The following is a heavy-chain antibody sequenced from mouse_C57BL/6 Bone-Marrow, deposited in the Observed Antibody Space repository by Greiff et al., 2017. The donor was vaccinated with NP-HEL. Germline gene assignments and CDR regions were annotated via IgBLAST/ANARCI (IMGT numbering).Heavy chain of an antibody. D-gene: IGHD1-1*01. CDR3: ITDYYGSRSAWFAY. Sequence: VQLQQSGAELVRPGASVKLSCTASGFNIKDDYMHWVKQRPEQGLEWIGWIDPENGDTEYPSKFQGKATITADTSSNTAYLQLSSLTSEDTAVYYCITDYYGSRSAWFAYWGQGTLVTVSA. CDR2: IDPENGDT. CDR1: GFNIKDDY. V-gene: IGHV14-4*01. J-gene: IGHJ3*01.